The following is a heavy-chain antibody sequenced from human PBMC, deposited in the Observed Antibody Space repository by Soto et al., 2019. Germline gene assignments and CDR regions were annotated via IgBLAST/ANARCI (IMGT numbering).Heavy chain of an antibody. CDR1: GSSISPYY. J-gene: IGHJ4*02. V-gene: IGHV4-59*13. D-gene: IGHD4-17*01. CDR2: IYYRGST. Sequence: SETLSLTCNVAGSSISPYYWSWIRQPPGRGLEWIGNIYYRGSTTYNPSLKSRVIISVDSSKKQLSLRLNSVTAADTAVYYCARVGGYYGDFPNFDYWGQGTLVIVSS. CDR3: ARVGGYYGDFPNFDY.